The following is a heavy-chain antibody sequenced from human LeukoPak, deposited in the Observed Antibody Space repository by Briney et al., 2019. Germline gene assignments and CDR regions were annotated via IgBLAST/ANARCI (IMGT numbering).Heavy chain of an antibody. D-gene: IGHD3-10*01. CDR3: ARDRGPRAGFMVREAYDY. J-gene: IGHJ4*02. Sequence: GGSLRLSCAASGFTFSDYWIHWVRQAPGKGLVWVSRINTDGSITNYADSVKGRFSISRDNAKNTLYLQMSSLRAEDTAVYYCARDRGPRAGFMVREAYDYWGQGTLVTVSS. CDR2: INTDGSIT. CDR1: GFTFSDYW. V-gene: IGHV3-74*01.